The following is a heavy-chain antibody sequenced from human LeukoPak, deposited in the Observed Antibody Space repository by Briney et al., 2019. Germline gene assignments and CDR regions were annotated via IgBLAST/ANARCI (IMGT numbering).Heavy chain of an antibody. D-gene: IGHD1-26*01. J-gene: IGHJ4*02. Sequence: SETLSLTCTVSGGSISSYYWSWIRQPPGKGLEWIGEINHSGSTNYNPSLKSRVTISVDTSKNQFSLKLSSVTAADTAVYYCARGREYWGQGTLVTVSS. CDR3: ARGREY. V-gene: IGHV4-34*01. CDR2: INHSGST. CDR1: GGSISSYY.